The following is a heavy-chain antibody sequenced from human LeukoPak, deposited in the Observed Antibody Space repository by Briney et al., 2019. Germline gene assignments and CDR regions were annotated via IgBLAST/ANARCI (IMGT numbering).Heavy chain of an antibody. J-gene: IGHJ4*02. D-gene: IGHD1-1*01. CDR3: ATDDVTTGTKTALGY. CDR1: GFTFTSSA. V-gene: IGHV1-58*01. Sequence: GASVKVSCKASGFTFTSSAVQWVRQARGQGFEWIGWIVVGSGNTNYAQKLQERVTINRDMSTSTAYMELSSLRCEDTAVYYSATDDVTTGTKTALGYWGQGTLVTVSS. CDR2: IVVGSGNT.